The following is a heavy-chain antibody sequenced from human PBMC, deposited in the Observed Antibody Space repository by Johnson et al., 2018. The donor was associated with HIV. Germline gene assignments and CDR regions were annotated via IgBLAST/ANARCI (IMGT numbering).Heavy chain of an antibody. CDR3: ARPDSSSARAHDAFDI. V-gene: IGHV3-11*04. CDR1: GFTFSDYY. J-gene: IGHJ3*02. D-gene: IGHD6-6*01. Sequence: QMQLVESGGGLVKPGGSLRLSCAASGFTFSDYYMSWIRQAPGKGLEWVSYISSSGSTIYYADSVKGRFTISRDNAKNSLYLQMNSLRAEDTAVYYSARPDSSSARAHDAFDIWSQGTMVNISS. CDR2: ISSSGSTI.